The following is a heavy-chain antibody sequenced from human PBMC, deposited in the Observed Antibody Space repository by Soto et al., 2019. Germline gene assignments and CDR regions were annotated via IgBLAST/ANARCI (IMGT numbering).Heavy chain of an antibody. D-gene: IGHD6-13*01. CDR1: GGSISSSSYY. CDR2: IYYSGST. V-gene: IGHV4-39*01. Sequence: QLQLQESGPGLVKPSETLSLTCTVSGGSISSSSYYWGWIRQPPGKGLEWIGSIYYSGSTYYNPSLKSRVTISVDTSKNQFSLKLSSVTAADTAVYYCARQSPIAAAGTVRWFDPWGQGTLVTVSS. CDR3: ARQSPIAAAGTVRWFDP. J-gene: IGHJ5*02.